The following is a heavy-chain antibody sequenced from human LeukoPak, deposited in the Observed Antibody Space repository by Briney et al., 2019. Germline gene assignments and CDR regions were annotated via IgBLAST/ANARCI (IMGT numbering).Heavy chain of an antibody. CDR1: GFTFSSYW. CDR3: ARWVCSSTSCYYFDY. Sequence: GSLRLSCAASGFTFSSYWMSWVRQAPGKGLEWVANIKQDGSEKYYVDSVKGRFTISRDNAKNSLYLQMDSLRAEDTAVYYCARWVCSSTSCYYFDYWGQGTLVVVSS. J-gene: IGHJ4*02. CDR2: IKQDGSEK. D-gene: IGHD2-2*01. V-gene: IGHV3-7*01.